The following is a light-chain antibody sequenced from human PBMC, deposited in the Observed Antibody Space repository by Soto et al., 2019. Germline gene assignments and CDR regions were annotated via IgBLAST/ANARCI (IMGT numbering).Light chain of an antibody. Sequence: EMVMSQSPVTQSVSPGERATLSCRASHDVSSRLAWYQQKPGQAPRLLIYDASTRATGLPARFSGSGSGTEFTLTISSLQSEDFAVYYCQHYTNWPLTFGGGTKVDIK. CDR2: DAS. J-gene: IGKJ4*01. CDR3: QHYTNWPLT. V-gene: IGKV3-15*01. CDR1: HDVSSR.